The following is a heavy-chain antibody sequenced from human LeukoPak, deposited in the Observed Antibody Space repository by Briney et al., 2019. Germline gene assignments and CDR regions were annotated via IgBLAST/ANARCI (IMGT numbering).Heavy chain of an antibody. V-gene: IGHV3-53*01. CDR3: AKDDQLQAEFIVVVPAAIGMGAFDI. Sequence: GGSLRLSCAASGFTVSNNYLSWVRQAPGKGLEWVSFVYDGGTTVYADSVKGRFTISRDNSKNTLYLQMNSLRAEDTAVYYCAKDDQLQAEFIVVVPAAIGMGAFDIWGQGTMVTVSS. CDR2: VYDGGTT. CDR1: GFTVSNNY. D-gene: IGHD2-2*01. J-gene: IGHJ3*02.